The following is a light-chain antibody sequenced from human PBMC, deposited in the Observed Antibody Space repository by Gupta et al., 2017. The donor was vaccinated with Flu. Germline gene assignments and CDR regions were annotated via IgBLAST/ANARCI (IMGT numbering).Light chain of an antibody. CDR1: SSNIGSNT. CDR2: SNN. Sequence: QSVLTQPPSASGTPGQRVTISCSGSSSNIGSNTVNWYQQLPGTAPKLLIYSNNQRPSGVPDRVSGSKSGTAASLAISGLQSEDEADYYCEAWDDSLNDPMVFGGGTKLTVL. CDR3: EAWDDSLNDPMV. V-gene: IGLV1-44*01. J-gene: IGLJ2*01.